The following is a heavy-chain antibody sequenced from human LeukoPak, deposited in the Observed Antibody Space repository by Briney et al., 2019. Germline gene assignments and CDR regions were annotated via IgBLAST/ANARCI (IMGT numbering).Heavy chain of an antibody. CDR2: IRYDGTSQ. CDR1: RFTLSIYC. D-gene: IGHD6-19*01. V-gene: IGHV3-30*02. CDR3: AKVGFGWYQIDY. J-gene: IGHJ4*02. Sequence: GGTLRLSCATSRFTLSIYCMHWVRQAPGKGLEWMAFIRYDGTSQYYTASVKGRFTISRDNSMNKMYLQMNSVRVEDTAVYYCAKVGFGWYQIDYWGQGPLVSVSS.